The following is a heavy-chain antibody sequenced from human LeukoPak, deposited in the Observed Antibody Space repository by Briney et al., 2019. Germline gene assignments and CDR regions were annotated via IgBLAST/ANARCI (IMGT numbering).Heavy chain of an antibody. V-gene: IGHV1-69*13. Sequence: ASVKVSCKASGYTFTSYAMNWVRQAPGQGLEWMGGIIPIFGTANYAQKFQGRVTITADESTSTAYMELSSLRSEDTAVYYCARPRGYSGEFDYWGQGTLVTASS. CDR1: GYTFTSYA. CDR3: ARPRGYSGEFDY. D-gene: IGHD5-12*01. J-gene: IGHJ4*02. CDR2: IIPIFGTA.